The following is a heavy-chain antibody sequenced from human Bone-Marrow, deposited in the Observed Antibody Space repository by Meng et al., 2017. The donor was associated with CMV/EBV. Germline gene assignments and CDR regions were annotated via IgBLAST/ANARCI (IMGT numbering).Heavy chain of an antibody. V-gene: IGHV3-66*01. CDR1: GTTISSNY. J-gene: IGHJ4*02. D-gene: IGHD3-22*01. CDR3: ARGSYYYDSSGYWPGDY. CDR2: IYSGGST. Sequence: CWAAAGTTISSNYSCWVRHARGKGLEWVSVIYSGGSTYYAESLKGRFTISRDNAKNTLYMQMNSLRAEDTAVYYCARGSYYYDSSGYWPGDYWGQGTLVTVSS.